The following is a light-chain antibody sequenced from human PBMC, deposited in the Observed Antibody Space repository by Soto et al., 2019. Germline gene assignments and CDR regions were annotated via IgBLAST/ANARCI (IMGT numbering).Light chain of an antibody. CDR2: DNN. Sequence: QSVLTQPPSVSAAPGQKVTISCSGNSSNIGNNYVSWYQQLPGTAPKLLIYDNNKRPSGIPDRFSGYKSGTSATLGITGLQTGDEADYYCGTWYSSLSAVVFGGGTKLTVL. CDR1: SSNIGNNY. CDR3: GTWYSSLSAVV. J-gene: IGLJ2*01. V-gene: IGLV1-51*01.